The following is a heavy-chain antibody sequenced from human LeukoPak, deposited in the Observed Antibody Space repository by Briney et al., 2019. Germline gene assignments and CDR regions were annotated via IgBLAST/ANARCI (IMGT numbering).Heavy chain of an antibody. CDR3: ARESRTTKGGSRAGTAKLFDY. CDR1: GGSISSSSYY. CDR2: IYYSGST. J-gene: IGHJ4*02. D-gene: IGHD6-19*01. V-gene: IGHV4-39*07. Sequence: TSETLSLTCTVSGGSISSSSYYWGWIRQPPGKGLEWIGSIYYSGSTYYNPSLKSRVTISVDTSKNQFSLKLSSVTAADTAVYYCARESRTTKGGSRAGTAKLFDYWGQGTLVTVSS.